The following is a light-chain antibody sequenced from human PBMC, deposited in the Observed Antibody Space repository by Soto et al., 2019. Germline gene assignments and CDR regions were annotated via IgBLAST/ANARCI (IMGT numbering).Light chain of an antibody. CDR2: GAF. J-gene: IGKJ2*01. CDR1: QSVRSRY. V-gene: IGKV3-20*01. CDR3: QQYGGSPPVT. Sequence: EIVLTQSPGTLSLSPGERATLSCRASQSVRSRYLAWYQQKPGQAPRLLIYGAFSRATGIPDRFSGSGSGTDFTLTITRLEPEDFAVYYCQQYGGSPPVTFGQGIKLEIK.